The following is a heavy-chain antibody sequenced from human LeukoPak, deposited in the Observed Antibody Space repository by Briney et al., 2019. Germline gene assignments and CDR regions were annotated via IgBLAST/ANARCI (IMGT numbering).Heavy chain of an antibody. CDR2: IFYTGTT. CDR1: GGSFSGYY. CDR3: ARGWGYFDY. D-gene: IGHD6-19*01. V-gene: IGHV4-59*01. J-gene: IGHJ4*02. Sequence: SETLSLTCAVYGGSFSGYYWSWIRQPPGKGLEWIGYIFYTGTTNYNFSLKSRLTISVDTSKNQFSLRLTSVTAADTAVYYCARGWGYFDYWGQGTLVTASS.